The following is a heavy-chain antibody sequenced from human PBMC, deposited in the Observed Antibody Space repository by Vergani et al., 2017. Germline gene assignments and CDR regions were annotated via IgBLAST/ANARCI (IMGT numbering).Heavy chain of an antibody. CDR3: AKDRGGSSWYGRDYYGMDV. Sequence: QVQLVESGGGVVQPGGSLRLSCAASGFTFSSYGMHWVRQAPGKGLEWVAFIRYDGSNKYYADSVKGRFTISRDNSKNTLYLQMNSLRAEDTAVYYCAKDRGGSSWYGRDYYGMDVWGQGTTVTVSS. V-gene: IGHV3-30*02. CDR2: IRYDGSNK. J-gene: IGHJ6*02. D-gene: IGHD6-13*01. CDR1: GFTFSSYG.